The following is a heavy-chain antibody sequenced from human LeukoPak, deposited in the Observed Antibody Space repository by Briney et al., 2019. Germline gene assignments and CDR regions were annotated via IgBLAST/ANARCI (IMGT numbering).Heavy chain of an antibody. CDR3: ARVIEYSSSSSWFDP. J-gene: IGHJ5*02. V-gene: IGHV1-69*13. CDR1: GGTFSSYA. CDR2: IIPIFGTA. D-gene: IGHD6-6*01. Sequence: ASVKVSCKASGGTFSSYAISWVRQAPGQGLEWMGGIIPIFGTANYAQKFQGRVTITADESTSTAYMELSRLRSEDTAVYYCARVIEYSSSSSWFDPWGQGTLVTVSS.